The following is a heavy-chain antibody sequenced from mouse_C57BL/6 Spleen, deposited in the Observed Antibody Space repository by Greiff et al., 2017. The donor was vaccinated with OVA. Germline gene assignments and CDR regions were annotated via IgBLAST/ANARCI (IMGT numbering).Heavy chain of an antibody. CDR3: ARLDAYYGSSSYYFDY. D-gene: IGHD1-1*01. CDR2: INPSTGGT. V-gene: IGHV1-42*01. J-gene: IGHJ2*01. CDR1: GYSFTGYY. Sequence: VHVKQSGPELVKPGASVKISCKASGYSFTGYYMNWVKQSPEKSLEWIGEINPSTGGTTYNQKFKAKATLTVDKSSSTAYMQLKSLTSEDSAVYYCARLDAYYGSSSYYFDYWGQGTTLTVSS.